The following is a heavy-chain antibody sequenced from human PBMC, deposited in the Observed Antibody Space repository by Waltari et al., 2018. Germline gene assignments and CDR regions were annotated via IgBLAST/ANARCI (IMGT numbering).Heavy chain of an antibody. CDR1: GYSISSGYY. Sequence: QVQLQESGPGLVKPSETLSLTCAVSGYSISSGYYWGWIRQPPGKGLEWIGSIYHSGRTYYNPSLKSRVTISVDTSKNQFSLKLSSVTAADTAVYYCARLSHAFDIWGQGTMVTVSS. J-gene: IGHJ3*02. CDR2: IYHSGRT. CDR3: ARLSHAFDI. V-gene: IGHV4-38-2*01.